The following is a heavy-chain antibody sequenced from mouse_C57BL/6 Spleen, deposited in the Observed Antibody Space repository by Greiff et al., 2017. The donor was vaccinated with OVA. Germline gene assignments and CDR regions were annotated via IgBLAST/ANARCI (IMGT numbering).Heavy chain of an antibody. D-gene: IGHD2-3*01. J-gene: IGHJ3*01. Sequence: QVQLQQSGAELVKPGASVKISCKASGYAFSSYWMNWVKQRPGKGLEWIGQIYPGDGDTNYNGKFKGKATLTADKSSSTAYMQLSSLTSEDSAVYFCARRGPDGYYPAWFAYWGQGTLVTVSA. CDR3: ARRGPDGYYPAWFAY. CDR2: IYPGDGDT. CDR1: GYAFSSYW. V-gene: IGHV1-80*01.